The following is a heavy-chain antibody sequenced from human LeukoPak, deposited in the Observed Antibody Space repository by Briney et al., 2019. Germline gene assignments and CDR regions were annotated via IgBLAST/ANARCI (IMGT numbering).Heavy chain of an antibody. CDR2: TSYDGRNK. Sequence: PGGSLRLSCAASGFTFRSSAMHWVRQAPGKGLEWVAVTSYDGRNKYYADSAKGRFTISRDNSKNTLYLQMNSLRPEDTAVYYCARDGYGLDTPMVSTDFDYWGQGTLVTASS. J-gene: IGHJ4*02. CDR1: GFTFRSSA. D-gene: IGHD5-18*01. CDR3: ARDGYGLDTPMVSTDFDY. V-gene: IGHV3-30*04.